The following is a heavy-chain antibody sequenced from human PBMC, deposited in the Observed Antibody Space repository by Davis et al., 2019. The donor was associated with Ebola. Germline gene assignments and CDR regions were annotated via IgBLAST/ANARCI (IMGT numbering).Heavy chain of an antibody. J-gene: IGHJ4*02. CDR2: IYYSWST. V-gene: IGHV4-59*08. CDR3: ARQVSSSWYFRFDY. D-gene: IGHD6-13*01. Sequence: SETLSLTCIVSGGSISSYYWSWIRPPPVQVLAWLWYIYYSWSTNYNPSLKSRVTISVDTSKNQISLKLTSVTAADTAVYYCARQVSSSWYFRFDYWGQGTLVTVSS. CDR1: GGSISSYY.